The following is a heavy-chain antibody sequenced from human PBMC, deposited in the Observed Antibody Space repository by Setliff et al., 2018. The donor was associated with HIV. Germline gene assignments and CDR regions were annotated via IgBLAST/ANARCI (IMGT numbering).Heavy chain of an antibody. CDR3: ARGGGSRAATSSYYYMDV. D-gene: IGHD2-15*01. J-gene: IGHJ6*03. CDR2: FYYNGDS. V-gene: IGHV4-31*03. Sequence: SETLSLTCTVSGASLSSGGYYWSWIRQHPGKGLEWIGTFYYNGDSRYNPSLKSRVIISVDTSKNQFSLKLSSVTAADTAVYYCARGGGSRAATSSYYYMDVWGKGTTVTVSS. CDR1: GASLSSGGYY.